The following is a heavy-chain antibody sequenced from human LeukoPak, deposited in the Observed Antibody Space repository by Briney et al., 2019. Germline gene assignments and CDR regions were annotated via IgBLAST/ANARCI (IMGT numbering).Heavy chain of an antibody. CDR3: CATKPDSDF. CDR1: GFTFSSYE. V-gene: IGHV3-48*03. J-gene: IGHJ1*01. D-gene: IGHD1-14*01. Sequence: PGGSLRPSCAASGFTFSSYEMNWVRQAPGKGLEWVSYISSSGSTIYYADSVKGRFTISRDNAKNSLYLQMNSLRAEDTAVYYCCATKPDSDFWGQGTMVTVSS. CDR2: ISSSGSTI.